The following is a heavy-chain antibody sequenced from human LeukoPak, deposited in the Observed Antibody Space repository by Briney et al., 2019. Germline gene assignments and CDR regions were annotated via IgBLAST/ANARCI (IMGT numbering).Heavy chain of an antibody. D-gene: IGHD6-13*01. CDR2: INPDSGGT. CDR1: GYTFTGYY. J-gene: IGHJ4*02. V-gene: IGHV1-2*02. Sequence: ASVKVSCKASGYTFTGYYIHWVRQAPGQGLEWMGWINPDSGGTNYAQKFQGRVTMTRDTSISTAYTELSSLRSEDTAVYYCARGGIMASSSPMDYWGQGTLVTVSS. CDR3: ARGGIMASSSPMDY.